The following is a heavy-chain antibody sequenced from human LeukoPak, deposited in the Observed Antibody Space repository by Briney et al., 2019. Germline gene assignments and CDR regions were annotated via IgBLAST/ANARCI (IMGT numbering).Heavy chain of an antibody. V-gene: IGHV3-30*03. D-gene: IGHD3-10*01. CDR3: ARGPPALSIVRGPHLVYFDF. CDR1: GFTFDMYG. CDR2: MSYDGNNQ. J-gene: IGHJ4*02. Sequence: GRSLRLSCAASGFTFDMYGMHWVRQAPGKGLEWVAVMSYDGNNQYYADSVKGRFTISRDNSKNTLYLQMNSLRPEDTAVYYCARGPPALSIVRGPHLVYFDFWGQGTLVTVSS.